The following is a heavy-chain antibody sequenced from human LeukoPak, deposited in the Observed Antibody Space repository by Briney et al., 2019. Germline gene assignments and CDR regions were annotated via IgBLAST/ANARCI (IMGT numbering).Heavy chain of an antibody. Sequence: SETLSLTCTVSGDSISNYYWSWIRQPAGKGLEWIGRIYTSGSTNYNPSLKSRVTMSVDTSKNQFSLKLSSVTAADTAVYYCAREYSYDDAFDIWGQGTMVTVSS. CDR2: IYTSGST. CDR1: GDSISNYY. D-gene: IGHD5-18*01. V-gene: IGHV4-4*07. J-gene: IGHJ3*02. CDR3: AREYSYDDAFDI.